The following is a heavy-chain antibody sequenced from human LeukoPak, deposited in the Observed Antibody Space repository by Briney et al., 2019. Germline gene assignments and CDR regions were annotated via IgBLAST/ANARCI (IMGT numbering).Heavy chain of an antibody. CDR3: AHELELRPYYFDY. J-gene: IGHJ4*02. CDR1: GYTFTGYY. V-gene: IGHV1-2*02. CDR2: INPNSGGT. D-gene: IGHD1-7*01. Sequence: GGSLRLSCKASGYTFTGYYMHWVRQAPGQGLEWMGWINPNSGGTNYAQKFQGRVTMTRDTSISTAYMELSRLRSDDTAVYYCAHELELRPYYFDYWGQGTLVTVSS.